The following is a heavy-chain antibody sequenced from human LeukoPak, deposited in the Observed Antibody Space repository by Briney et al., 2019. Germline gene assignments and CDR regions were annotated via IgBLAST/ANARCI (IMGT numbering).Heavy chain of an antibody. D-gene: IGHD2-2*01. Sequence: SVKVSRKASGGTFSSYAISWVRQAPGQGLEWMGGIIPIFGTANYAQKFQGRVTITTDESTSTAYMELSSLRSEDTAVYYCARSTACSSTSCYGYYYYYYYMDVWGKGTTVTVSS. CDR2: IIPIFGTA. CDR3: ARSTACSSTSCYGYYYYYYYMDV. CDR1: GGTFSSYA. V-gene: IGHV1-69*05. J-gene: IGHJ6*03.